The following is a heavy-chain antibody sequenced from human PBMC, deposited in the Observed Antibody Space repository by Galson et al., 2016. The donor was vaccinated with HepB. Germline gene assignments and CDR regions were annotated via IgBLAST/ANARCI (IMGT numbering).Heavy chain of an antibody. Sequence: SLRLSCAASGFTFSNAWMSWVRQAPGKGLEWVGRIKSKTDGGTTDYAAPVKGRFTISRDDSKNTLYLQMNSLKTEDTAVYYCTTEIRYFGWVGSWTPHWYFDLGGRGTLVTVSS. CDR3: TTEIRYFGWVGSWTPHWYFDL. V-gene: IGHV3-15*01. CDR2: IKSKTDGGTT. D-gene: IGHD3-9*01. J-gene: IGHJ2*01. CDR1: GFTFSNAW.